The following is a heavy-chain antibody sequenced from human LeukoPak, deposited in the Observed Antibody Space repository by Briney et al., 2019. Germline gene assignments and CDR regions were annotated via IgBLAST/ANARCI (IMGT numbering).Heavy chain of an antibody. D-gene: IGHD1-26*01. CDR1: GFTFSSYE. J-gene: IGHJ4*02. CDR2: ISSSGSTI. Sequence: GGSLRLSCAASGFTFSSYEMNWVRQAPGKGLEWASYISSSGSTIYYADSVKGRFTISRDNAKNSLYLQMNSLRAEDTAVYYCAREGGRGSFFDYWGQGTLVTVTS. CDR3: AREGGRGSFFDY. V-gene: IGHV3-48*03.